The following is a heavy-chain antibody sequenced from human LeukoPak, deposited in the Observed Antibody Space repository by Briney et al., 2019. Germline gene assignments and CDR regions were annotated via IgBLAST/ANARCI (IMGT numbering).Heavy chain of an antibody. CDR3: ARAATLLRYFDWSPDY. J-gene: IGHJ4*02. D-gene: IGHD3-9*01. CDR2: IAYDSSTK. V-gene: IGHV3-30*03. CDR1: GFTFSSYS. Sequence: GGSLRLSCAASGFTFSSYSMNWVRQAPGKGPEWVAVIAYDSSTKLYADSVRGRFTISRDNSRDTLSLQMNSLRVDDTAVYYCARAATLLRYFDWSPDYWGQGTLVTVSS.